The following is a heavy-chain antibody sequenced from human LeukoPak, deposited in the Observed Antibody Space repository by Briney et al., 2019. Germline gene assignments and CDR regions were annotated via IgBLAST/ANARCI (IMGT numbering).Heavy chain of an antibody. CDR2: IHRSGSP. CDR1: LDSTTSNF. J-gene: IGHJ4*02. D-gene: IGHD1-14*01. CDR3: AREILGGFNPGAY. Sequence: PSETLSLTCTVPLDSTTSNFWSWVRQPPGKGLEWIGEIHRSGSPNYNPSLQSRVTISIDRSRNQIALELSSVTAADTAVYSCAREILGGFNPGAYWGQGTLVTVSS. V-gene: IGHV4-4*02.